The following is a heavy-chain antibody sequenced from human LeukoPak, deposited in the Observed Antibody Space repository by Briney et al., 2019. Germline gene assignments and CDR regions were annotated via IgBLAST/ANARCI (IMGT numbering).Heavy chain of an antibody. CDR2: MNPNSGNT. Sequence: ASVKVSCKASGYTFTSYDINWVRQATGQGLGWMGWMNPNSGNTGYAQKFQGRVTITRNTSISTAYMELSSLRSEDTAVYYCARPRVNDAFDIWGQGTMVTVSS. CDR3: ARPRVNDAFDI. CDR1: GYTFTSYD. J-gene: IGHJ3*02. V-gene: IGHV1-8*03. D-gene: IGHD4-23*01.